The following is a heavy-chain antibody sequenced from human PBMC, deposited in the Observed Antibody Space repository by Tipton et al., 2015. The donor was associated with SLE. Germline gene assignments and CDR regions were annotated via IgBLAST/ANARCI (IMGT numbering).Heavy chain of an antibody. Sequence: LRLSCTVSGGSISRSSYYWGWIRQPPGKGLGWIGSIYYSGSTYYNQSLKSRVTISVDTSKNQFSLRLSSVTAADTAVYYCARLGVTMVRGVREDYFDYWGQGTLVTVSS. J-gene: IGHJ4*02. D-gene: IGHD3-10*01. CDR3: ARLGVTMVRGVREDYFDY. CDR2: IYYSGST. CDR1: GGSISRSSYY. V-gene: IGHV4-39*01.